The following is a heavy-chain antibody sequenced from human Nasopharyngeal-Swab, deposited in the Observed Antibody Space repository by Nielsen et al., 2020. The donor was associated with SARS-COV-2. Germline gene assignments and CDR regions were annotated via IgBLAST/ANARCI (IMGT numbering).Heavy chain of an antibody. CDR3: AKKYGTRGWYVGLDY. CDR2: ISYDGSKK. D-gene: IGHD6-19*01. J-gene: IGHJ4*02. CDR1: GFTFGYYG. Sequence: GESLKISCAASGFTFGYYGMHWVRQAPGKGLEWVAVISYDGSKKYYVDSVKGRLTISRDNSKNTLYLQMNSLRAEDTALYYCAKKYGTRGWYVGLDYWGQGTQVTVSS. V-gene: IGHV3-30*18.